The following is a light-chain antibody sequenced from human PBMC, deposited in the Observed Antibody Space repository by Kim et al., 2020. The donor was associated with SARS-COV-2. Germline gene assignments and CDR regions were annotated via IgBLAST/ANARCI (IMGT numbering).Light chain of an antibody. CDR1: QSISSW. J-gene: IGKJ1*01. CDR3: QQYNSYPWT. V-gene: IGKV1-5*03. CDR2: KAS. Sequence: ASVGDRITITCRASQSISSWLAWYQQKPGKAPKLLIYKASSLERGVPSRFSGSASGTEFTLTISSLQPDDVATYYCQQYNSYPWTFGQGTKVDIK.